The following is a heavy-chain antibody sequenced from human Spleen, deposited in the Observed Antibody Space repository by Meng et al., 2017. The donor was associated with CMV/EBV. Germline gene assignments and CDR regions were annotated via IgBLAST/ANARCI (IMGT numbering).Heavy chain of an antibody. J-gene: IGHJ4*02. CDR3: TREMAATPGDY. D-gene: IGHD5-24*01. CDR2: ISSISSTI. Sequence: GGSLRLSCVGSAFTFSSYGMNWVRQAPGKGLEWISYISSISSTIYYADSVKGRFTISRGNAKNSLFLQMNSLRAEDTAVYYCTREMAATPGDYWGQGTLVTVSS. V-gene: IGHV3-48*04. CDR1: AFTFSSYG.